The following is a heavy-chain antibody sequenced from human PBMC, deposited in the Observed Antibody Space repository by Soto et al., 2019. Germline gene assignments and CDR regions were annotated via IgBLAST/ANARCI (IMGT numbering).Heavy chain of an antibody. CDR3: AKATMVTAYYGMDV. V-gene: IGHV3-9*01. D-gene: IGHD5-18*01. CDR1: GFTFDDYA. CDR2: ISWNSGSI. Sequence: LRLSCAASGFTFDDYAMHWVRQAPGKGLEWVSGISWNSGSIGYADSVKGRFTISRDNAKNSLYLQMNSLRAEDTALYYCAKATMVTAYYGMDVWGQGTTVTVSS. J-gene: IGHJ6*02.